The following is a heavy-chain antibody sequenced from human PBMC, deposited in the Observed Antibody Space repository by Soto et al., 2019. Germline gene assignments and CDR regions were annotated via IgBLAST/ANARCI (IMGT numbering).Heavy chain of an antibody. CDR2: ISSNGGST. D-gene: IGHD5-12*01. CDR3: AREGRGYEFDF. CDR1: GFTFSRYA. J-gene: IGHJ4*02. V-gene: IGHV3-64*01. Sequence: EVQLVESGGGLVQPGGSLRLSCAASGFTFSRYAMHWVRQAPGKGLEYVSPISSNGGSTYYANSVKGRFTISRDNSKNTLYLQMGSLRPEDPAVYYCAREGRGYEFDFWGQGTLVSVFS.